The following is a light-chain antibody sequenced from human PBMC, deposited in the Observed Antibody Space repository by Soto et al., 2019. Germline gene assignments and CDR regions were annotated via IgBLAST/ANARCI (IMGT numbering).Light chain of an antibody. CDR3: QHYNSYSEA. J-gene: IGKJ1*01. CDR2: DAS. CDR1: QSISTW. Sequence: IHMTQSPSTLSASVVYRVTITFLASQSISTWLAWFQQKPGKAPDLLIYDASSLESGVPSRFSGSGSGTEFTLTISSLQPDDFATYYCQHYNSYSEAFGQGTKVDIK. V-gene: IGKV1-5*01.